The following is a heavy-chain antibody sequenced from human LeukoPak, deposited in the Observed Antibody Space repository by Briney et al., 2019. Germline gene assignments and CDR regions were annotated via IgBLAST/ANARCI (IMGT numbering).Heavy chain of an antibody. J-gene: IGHJ5*02. Sequence: GGALRHSPAPSGFTFCSYAISEVRQAPGKGREWVSDIRPIRARTYSADSVKGRFTISRDNPQGTVSLQTMNLGVEDTVFYYCAREESGTRGWYSVDLWGRGTPVTVSS. V-gene: IGHV3-23*01. CDR2: IRPIRART. CDR1: GFTFCSYA. D-gene: IGHD6-19*01. CDR3: AREESGTRGWYSVDL.